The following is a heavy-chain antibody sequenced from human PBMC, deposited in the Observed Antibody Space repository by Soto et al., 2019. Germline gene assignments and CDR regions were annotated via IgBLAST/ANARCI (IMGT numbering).Heavy chain of an antibody. CDR1: GFTFSSFW. CDR3: VRDGCSGNRCYIYGTDV. Sequence: GGSLRLSCAASGFTFSSFWMSWVRQAPGKGPEWVANIEGDGSAKNYLDSVKGRFTISRDNAKNSLYLQMSSLRAEDTAVYYCVRDGCSGNRCYIYGTDVWGQGTTVTVSS. J-gene: IGHJ6*02. CDR2: IEGDGSAK. D-gene: IGHD2-2*02. V-gene: IGHV3-7*03.